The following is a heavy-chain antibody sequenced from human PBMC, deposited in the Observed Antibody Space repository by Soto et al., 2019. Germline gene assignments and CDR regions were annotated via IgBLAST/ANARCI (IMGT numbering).Heavy chain of an antibody. Sequence: PSETLSLTCAVYGGSFSGYYWSWIRQPPGKGLEWIGEINHSGSTNYNPSLKSRVTITVDTSKNQFSLKLSSVNAADTAVYYCARGRIAARPSYYYGMDVWGQGTTVTVSS. CDR1: GGSFSGYY. CDR3: ARGRIAARPSYYYGMDV. CDR2: INHSGST. V-gene: IGHV4-34*01. D-gene: IGHD6-6*01. J-gene: IGHJ6*02.